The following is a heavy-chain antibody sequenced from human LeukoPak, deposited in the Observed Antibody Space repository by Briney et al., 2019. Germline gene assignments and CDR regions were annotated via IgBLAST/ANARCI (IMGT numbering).Heavy chain of an antibody. CDR3: TRVGALWFGGGDY. J-gene: IGHJ4*02. V-gene: IGHV3-49*03. CDR2: IRSKAYGGTT. CDR1: GFTFSSYA. Sequence: PGGSLRLSCAASGFTFSSYAMSWFRQAPGKGLEWVGFIRSKAYGGTTEYAASVKGRFTISRDDSKSIAYLQMNSLKTEDTAVYYCTRVGALWFGGGDYCGQGTLVTVSS. D-gene: IGHD3-10*01.